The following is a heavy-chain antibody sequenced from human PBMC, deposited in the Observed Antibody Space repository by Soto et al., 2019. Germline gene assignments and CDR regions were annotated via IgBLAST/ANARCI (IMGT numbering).Heavy chain of an antibody. J-gene: IGHJ4*02. V-gene: IGHV3-21*01. Sequence: GGSLRLSCEASGFIFTTNSMNWVRQVPGKGLQWLSSISSSGTFKSYGDSVKGRFTISRDNAKNSLFLQMNNLSGEDTGLYYCARDPPHGGTSSWDADSWGPGSMVAVSS. CDR2: ISSSGTFK. CDR3: ARDPPHGGTSSWDADS. CDR1: GFIFTTNS. D-gene: IGHD2-15*01.